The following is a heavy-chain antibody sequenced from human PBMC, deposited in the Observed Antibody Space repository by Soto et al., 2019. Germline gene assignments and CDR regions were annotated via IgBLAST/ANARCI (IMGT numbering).Heavy chain of an antibody. CDR2: IYHSGST. D-gene: IGHD6-19*01. J-gene: IGHJ4*02. V-gene: IGHV4-4*02. CDR1: GGSISSSNW. Sequence: PSETLSLTCAVSGGSISSSNWWSWVRQPPGKGLEWIGEIYHSGSTNYNPSLKSRVTIPVDKSKNQFSLKLSSVTAADTAVYYCARDSSGWYYFDYWGQGTLATVSS. CDR3: ARDSSGWYYFDY.